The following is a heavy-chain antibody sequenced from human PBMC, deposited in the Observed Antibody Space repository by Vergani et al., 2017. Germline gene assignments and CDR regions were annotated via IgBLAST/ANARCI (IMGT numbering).Heavy chain of an antibody. CDR1: GDSITNGGFS. D-gene: IGHD2-15*01. V-gene: IGHV4-30-2*02. CDR3: ASRGGGDAFDI. J-gene: IGHJ3*02. Sequence: QLQLQESGSGLVKPSQTLSLTCAVSGDSITNGGFSWNWIRQPPGKGPEWIGYIFPSGNSDYNPSLKNRVPISLDTSKNQFSLKLSSVTAADTAVYYCASRGGGDAFDIWGQGTMVTVSS. CDR2: IFPSGNS.